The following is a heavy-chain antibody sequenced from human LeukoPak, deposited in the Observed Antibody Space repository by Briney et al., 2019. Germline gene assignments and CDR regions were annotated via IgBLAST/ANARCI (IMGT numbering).Heavy chain of an antibody. CDR1: GGSISSYY. J-gene: IGHJ6*03. V-gene: IGHV4-4*09. D-gene: IGHD4-11*01. CDR2: IYPSGST. CDR3: ASLAAGSTDYYYDNLDV. Sequence: SETLSLTCTVSGGSISSYYRSWVRQPPGKGLEWMGDIYPSGSTTYNPYLKSRVTISVDTSTNQFSHKLSSVTAADTAAYYCASLAAGSTDYYYDNLDVWGKGTTVTVSS.